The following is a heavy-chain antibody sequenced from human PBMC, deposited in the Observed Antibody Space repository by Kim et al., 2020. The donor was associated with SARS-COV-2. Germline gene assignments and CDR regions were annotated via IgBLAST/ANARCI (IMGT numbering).Heavy chain of an antibody. CDR2: ISSSSYI. Sequence: GGSLRLSCAASGFTFSSYSMNWVRQAPGKGLEWVSSISSSSYIYYADSVKGRFTISRDNAKNSLYLQMNSLRAEDTAVYYCARGVYNNVAFDYWGQGTLVTVSS. CDR1: GFTFSSYS. J-gene: IGHJ4*02. D-gene: IGHD3-10*01. V-gene: IGHV3-21*01. CDR3: ARGVYNNVAFDY.